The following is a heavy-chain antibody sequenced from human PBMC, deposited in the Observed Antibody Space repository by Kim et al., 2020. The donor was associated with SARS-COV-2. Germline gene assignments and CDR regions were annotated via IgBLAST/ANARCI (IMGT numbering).Heavy chain of an antibody. D-gene: IGHD3-3*01. J-gene: IGHJ4*02. V-gene: IGHV3-7*03. CDR3: AKGAVTRHDY. Sequence: NVDSVKGRFTNSRDNGKNSLYLQMNTLRPEDTAVYYCAKGAVTRHDYWGQGALVIVST.